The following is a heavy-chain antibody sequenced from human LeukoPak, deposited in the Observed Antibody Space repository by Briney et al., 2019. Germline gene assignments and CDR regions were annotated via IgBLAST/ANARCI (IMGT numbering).Heavy chain of an antibody. V-gene: IGHV1-58*01. Sequence: GPSVKVSCKASGFTFTTSAVQWVRQARGQRLEWKGWIFVGSGNTNYEQKFQERVIITRDMSTSTAYMELSSVRSEGTAVYYCAAGGPADYRSIYDYGMDFWGRGTTVTVSS. CDR3: AAGGPADYRSIYDYGMDF. J-gene: IGHJ6*04. CDR1: GFTFTTSA. CDR2: IFVGSGNT. D-gene: IGHD4-11*01.